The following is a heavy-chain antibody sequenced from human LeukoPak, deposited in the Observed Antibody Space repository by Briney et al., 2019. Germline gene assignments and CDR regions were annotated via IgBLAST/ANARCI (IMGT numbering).Heavy chain of an antibody. J-gene: IGHJ5*02. CDR2: IYSGGST. CDR3: ARSYDSSGSGGFDP. V-gene: IGHV3-53*01. CDR1: GFTVSSNY. Sequence: GGSLRLSCAASGFTVSSNYMSWVRQAPGKGLEWVSVIYSGGSTYYADSVKGRFTISRDNSKNTLYLQMNSLRAEDTAVYYCARSYDSSGSGGFDPWGQGTLVTVSS. D-gene: IGHD3-22*01.